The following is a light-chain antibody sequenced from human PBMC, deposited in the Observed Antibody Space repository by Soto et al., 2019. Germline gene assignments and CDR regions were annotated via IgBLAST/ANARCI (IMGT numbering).Light chain of an antibody. CDR1: SSDVGGYNY. CDR3: SSYTSSSTLV. CDR2: AVS. V-gene: IGLV2-14*01. Sequence: QSALTQPASVSESPGQSITISCTGTSSDVGGYNYVSWYQQHPGKAPKLMIYAVSNRPSGVSNRFSGSKSGNTASLTISGLQAEDEADYYCSSYTSSSTLVFGGGTKLTVL. J-gene: IGLJ2*01.